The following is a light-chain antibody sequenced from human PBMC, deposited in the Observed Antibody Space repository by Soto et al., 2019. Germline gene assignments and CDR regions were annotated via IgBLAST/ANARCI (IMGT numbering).Light chain of an antibody. CDR1: QSVLYSSNNKNY. J-gene: IGKJ1*01. V-gene: IGKV4-1*01. Sequence: DIVMTQSPDSLAVSLGERATINCKSSQSVLYSSNNKNYLAWYQQRPGQPPNLLIYWASTRESGVPDRFSGSGSGTDFTLTISGLQAEDGAIYYCQQYFSFPWTVGQGTKVEIK. CDR3: QQYFSFPWT. CDR2: WAS.